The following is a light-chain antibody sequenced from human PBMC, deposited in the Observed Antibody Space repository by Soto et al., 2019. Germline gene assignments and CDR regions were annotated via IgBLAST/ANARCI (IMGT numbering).Light chain of an antibody. CDR3: QQRVNFPT. J-gene: IGKJ4*01. V-gene: IGKV3-11*01. CDR2: EAS. Sequence: EIVLTQSPATLSLSPGDRATLSCRASQSIANYLAWYQQKPGQAPKLLIYEASNMATGVPARFSGSGSGTDFTLSISSLQPEDFAAYYCQQRVNFPTFGGGTKVEIK. CDR1: QSIANY.